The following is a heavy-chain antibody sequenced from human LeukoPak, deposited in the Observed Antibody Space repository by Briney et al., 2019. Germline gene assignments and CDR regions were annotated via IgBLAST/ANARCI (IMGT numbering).Heavy chain of an antibody. CDR2: INHSGST. Sequence: INHSGSTNYNPSLKSRVTISVDTSKNQFSLKLSSVTAADTAVYYCATRSADYYGSGSFFDYWGQGTLVTVSS. J-gene: IGHJ4*02. D-gene: IGHD3-10*01. V-gene: IGHV4-34*13. CDR3: ATRSADYYGSGSFFDY.